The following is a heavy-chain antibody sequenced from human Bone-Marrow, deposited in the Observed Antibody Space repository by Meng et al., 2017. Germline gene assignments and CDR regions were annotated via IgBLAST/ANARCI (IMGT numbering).Heavy chain of an antibody. D-gene: IGHD1-7*01. CDR2: IWYDGSNK. J-gene: IGHJ6*02. V-gene: IGHV3-33*01. Sequence: GESLKISCAASGFTFSSYGMHWVRQAPGKGLEWVAGIWYDGSNKYYADSVKGRFTISRDNSKNTLYLQMNSLRAEDTAVYYCAREGGTTRPIYYYYGMDVWGQGTTVTVSS. CDR3: AREGGTTRPIYYYYGMDV. CDR1: GFTFSSYG.